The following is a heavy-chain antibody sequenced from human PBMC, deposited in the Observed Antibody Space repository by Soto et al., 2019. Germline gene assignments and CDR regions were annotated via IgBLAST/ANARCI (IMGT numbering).Heavy chain of an antibody. Sequence: QVQLVQSGAEVKKPGSSVKVSCKASGGTFNSYPISWVRQAPGQGLEWMGGIIPILGTANYAQKFQGRVTITADESTSTAYMELSSLRSEDTAVYYCTRDGDSADYGYWGQGTLVTVSS. CDR2: IIPILGTA. CDR1: GGTFNSYP. D-gene: IGHD2-21*01. V-gene: IGHV1-69*01. CDR3: TRDGDSADYGY. J-gene: IGHJ4*02.